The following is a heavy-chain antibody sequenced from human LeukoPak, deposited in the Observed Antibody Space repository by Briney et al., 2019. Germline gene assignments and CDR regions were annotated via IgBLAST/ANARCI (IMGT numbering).Heavy chain of an antibody. D-gene: IGHD3-22*01. CDR1: GYSFTSYW. J-gene: IGHJ5*02. Sequence: GESLKISCKGSGYSFTSYWIGWVRQMPGKGLEWMGIIYPGDSDTRYSPSFQGQVTISADKSISTAYLQWSSLKASDTAMCYCARGPKYYYDSSGYRVWFDPWGQGTLVTVSS. CDR3: ARGPKYYYDSSGYRVWFDP. V-gene: IGHV5-51*01. CDR2: IYPGDSDT.